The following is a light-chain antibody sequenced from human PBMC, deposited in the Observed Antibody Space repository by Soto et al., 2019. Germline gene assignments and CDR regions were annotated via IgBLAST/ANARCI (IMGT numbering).Light chain of an antibody. CDR2: GAS. CDR1: QSVSTF. CDR3: QQYNDWPPGYT. J-gene: IGKJ2*01. V-gene: IGKV3-15*01. Sequence: EIVLTQSPATLSLSPGERATLSCRASQSVSTFLVWYQQKPGQAPRLLIYGASTRATGIPARFSGSGSGTEFTLTISSLQSEDFALYYCQQYNDWPPGYTFGQGTKVDIK.